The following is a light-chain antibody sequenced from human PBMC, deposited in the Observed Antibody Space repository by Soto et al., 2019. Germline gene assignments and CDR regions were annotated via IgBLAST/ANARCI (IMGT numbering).Light chain of an antibody. CDR3: QQYGSTPRVT. V-gene: IGKV3-15*01. CDR2: DAS. CDR1: QSVSSD. Sequence: EIVMTQSPATLSVSPGERATLSCRASQSVSSDLAWYQQKPGQAPRLLIYDASTRATGIPARFSGSGSGTEFTLTISSLQSEDFAVYYCQQYGSTPRVTFGQGTKLEIK. J-gene: IGKJ2*01.